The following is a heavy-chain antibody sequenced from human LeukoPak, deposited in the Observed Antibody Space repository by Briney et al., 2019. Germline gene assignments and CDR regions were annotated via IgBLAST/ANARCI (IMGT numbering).Heavy chain of an antibody. CDR2: IYASGST. Sequence: SETLSLTCAVYGGSFSGYYWSWIRQPAGKGLEWIGRIYASGSTDYNPSLRSRVTMSVDTSNNQFSLKLTSVTAADTAVYYCARGIAAADTRPFDYWGQGTLVTVSS. D-gene: IGHD6-13*01. V-gene: IGHV4-59*10. CDR1: GGSFSGYY. J-gene: IGHJ4*02. CDR3: ARGIAAADTRPFDY.